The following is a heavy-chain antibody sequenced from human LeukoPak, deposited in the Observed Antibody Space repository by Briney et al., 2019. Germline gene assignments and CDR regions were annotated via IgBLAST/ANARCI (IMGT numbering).Heavy chain of an antibody. J-gene: IGHJ6*02. CDR1: GFPFSSCA. D-gene: IGHD2-15*01. Sequence: GGSLRLSCSASGFPFSSCAMHWVRQAPGKGLEYVSAISDSGGSTYYADSVKGRFTISRDNSKNTLYLQMSSLRAEDTAVYFCVRGYSFGPYGMDVWGQGTTVTVSS. V-gene: IGHV3-64D*09. CDR3: VRGYSFGPYGMDV. CDR2: ISDSGGST.